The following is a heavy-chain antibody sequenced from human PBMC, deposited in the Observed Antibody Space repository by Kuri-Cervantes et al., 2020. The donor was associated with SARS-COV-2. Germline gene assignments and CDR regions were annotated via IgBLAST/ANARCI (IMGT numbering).Heavy chain of an antibody. CDR3: ARGMPNYYDSNNLLLGYYYYGMDV. D-gene: IGHD3-22*01. V-gene: IGHV1-58*01. J-gene: IGHJ6*02. Sequence: SVKVSCKASGFTFTSSAVQWVRQARGQRLEWIGWIVVGSGNTNYAQKFQGRVTITADESTSTAYMELSSLRSEDTAVYYCARGMPNYYDSNNLLLGYYYYGMDVWGQGTTVTVSS. CDR1: GFTFTSSA. CDR2: IVVGSGNT.